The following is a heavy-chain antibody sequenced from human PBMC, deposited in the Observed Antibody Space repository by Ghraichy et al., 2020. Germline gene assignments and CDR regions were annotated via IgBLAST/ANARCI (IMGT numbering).Heavy chain of an antibody. CDR2: ISSSSSYI. Sequence: GGSLRLSCAASGFTFSNYGINWVRQAPGKGLEWVSSISSSSSYIYYADSMKGRFTISRDNANNSLYLQMNSLRAEDTAVYYCARAPNSGHSWFPYYYFDLWGRGTLVTVAS. J-gene: IGHJ2*01. V-gene: IGHV3-21*01. D-gene: IGHD6-19*01. CDR3: ARAPNSGHSWFPYYYFDL. CDR1: GFTFSNYG.